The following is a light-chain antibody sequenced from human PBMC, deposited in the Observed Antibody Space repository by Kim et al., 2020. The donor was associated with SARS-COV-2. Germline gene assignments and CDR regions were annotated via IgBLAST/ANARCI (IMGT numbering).Light chain of an antibody. V-gene: IGLV3-21*04. J-gene: IGLJ2*01. Sequence: SYELTQPPSVSVAPGKTARITCGENSIGLQRLHWYQQKPGQAPVLVIYYDTDRPSGIPERFSGSNSGNTATLTISRVEAGDGADYYCQVWDTGRDHSIFG. CDR3: QVWDTGRDHSI. CDR2: YDT. CDR1: SIGLQR.